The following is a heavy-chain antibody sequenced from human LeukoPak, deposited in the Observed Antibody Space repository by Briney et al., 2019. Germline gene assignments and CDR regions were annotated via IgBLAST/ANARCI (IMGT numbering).Heavy chain of an antibody. CDR2: INPNSGGT. CDR1: GYTFTGYY. V-gene: IGHV1-2*02. D-gene: IGHD1-26*01. J-gene: IGHJ3*02. Sequence: ASVKVSCKASGYTFTGYYMHWVRQAPGQGLEWMGWINPNSGGTNYAQKFQGRVTMTRDTSTSTVYMELSSLRSEDTAVYYCARVDREDAFDIWGQGTMVTVSS. CDR3: ARVDREDAFDI.